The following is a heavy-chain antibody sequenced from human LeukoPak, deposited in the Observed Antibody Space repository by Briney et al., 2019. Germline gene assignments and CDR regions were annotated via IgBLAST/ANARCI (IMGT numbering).Heavy chain of an antibody. D-gene: IGHD2-15*01. CDR1: GYSISSDYF. CDR3: VRDIGQPRSDY. J-gene: IGHJ4*02. V-gene: IGHV4-38-2*02. CDR2: ISHSRTT. Sequence: SETLSLTCVVSGYSISSDYFWGWIRQPPGKGLEWIGTISHSRTTIYKPSLKTPITISLDTTKNQFSLKVNSVTAADTAVYYCVRDIGQPRSDYWGQGTLVTVSS.